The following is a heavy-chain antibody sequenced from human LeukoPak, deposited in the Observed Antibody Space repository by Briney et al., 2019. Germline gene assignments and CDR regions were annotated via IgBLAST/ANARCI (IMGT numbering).Heavy chain of an antibody. V-gene: IGHV4-34*01. CDR2: INHSGST. CDR3: ATTLGASDY. CDR1: GGSFSGYY. D-gene: IGHD1-26*01. J-gene: IGHJ4*02. Sequence: SETLSLTCAAYGGSFSGYYWSWIRQPPGKGLEWIGEINHSGSTNYNPSLKSRVTISVDTSKNQFSLKLSSVTAADTAVYYCATTLGASDYWGQGTLVTVSS.